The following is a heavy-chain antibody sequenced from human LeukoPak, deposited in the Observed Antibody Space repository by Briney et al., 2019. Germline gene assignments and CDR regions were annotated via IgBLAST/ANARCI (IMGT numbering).Heavy chain of an antibody. D-gene: IGHD6-13*01. CDR2: INPHNGDT. CDR3: ARDLLGAAGTGGY. J-gene: IGHJ4*02. V-gene: IGHV1-2*02. Sequence: ASVKVSCKASGYTFTNYYMRWIRQAPGQGLEWMGWINPHNGDTKYAQKFQGRVTMTRDTSISTAYMELYRLRSDDTAVYYCARDLLGAAGTGGYWGQGTLVTVSS. CDR1: GYTFTNYY.